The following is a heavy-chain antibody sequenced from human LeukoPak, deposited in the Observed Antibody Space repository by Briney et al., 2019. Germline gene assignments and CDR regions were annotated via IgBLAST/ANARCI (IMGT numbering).Heavy chain of an antibody. J-gene: IGHJ3*02. CDR3: ARNYHGSGSTAFDI. V-gene: IGHV3-20*01. Sequence: GGSLRLSCAASGFTFDDYGMSWVRQVPGKGLEWVSGINGNGGSTGYGDSMKGRFTISRDNAKNSLYLQMNSLRVEDTALYHCARNYHGSGSTAFDIWGQGTMVTVSS. CDR1: GFTFDDYG. D-gene: IGHD3-10*01. CDR2: INGNGGST.